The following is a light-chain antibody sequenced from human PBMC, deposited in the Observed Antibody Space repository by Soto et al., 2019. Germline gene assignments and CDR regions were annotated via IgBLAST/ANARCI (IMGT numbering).Light chain of an antibody. CDR1: QSVRNW. CDR2: DAS. J-gene: IGKJ2*01. V-gene: IGKV1-5*01. CDR3: QQFNTYSYT. Sequence: DIPMTQSPSTLSASVGDRVTITCRASQSVRNWLAWYQQKPGKAPKLLIYDASSLESGVPSRFSGSGFGTEFTLTISSRQPDDFATYYCQQFNTYSYTFGQGTRVEIK.